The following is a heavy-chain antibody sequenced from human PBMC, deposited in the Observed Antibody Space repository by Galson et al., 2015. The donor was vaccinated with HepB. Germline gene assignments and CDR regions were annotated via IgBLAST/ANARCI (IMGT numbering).Heavy chain of an antibody. Sequence: SLRLSCAASGFTFSSYWMSWVRQAPGKGLEWVANIKQDGSEKYYVDTVKGRFTISRDNAKNSLYLQMNKLRAEDTAVYYCARIPGAQQLDWYYFDYWGQGTLVTVSS. J-gene: IGHJ4*02. CDR3: ARIPGAQQLDWYYFDY. V-gene: IGHV3-7*03. D-gene: IGHD6-13*01. CDR1: GFTFSSYW. CDR2: IKQDGSEK.